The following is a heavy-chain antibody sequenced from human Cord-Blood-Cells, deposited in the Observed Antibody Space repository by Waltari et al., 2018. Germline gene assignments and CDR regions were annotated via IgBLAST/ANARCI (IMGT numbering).Heavy chain of an antibody. CDR3: AADGGYCSSTSCYREYYYYMDV. CDR2: IVVGSGNT. D-gene: IGHD2-2*01. CDR1: TFTSSA. J-gene: IGHJ6*03. V-gene: IGHV1-58*01. Sequence: TFTSSAVQWVRQARGQRLEWIGWIVVGSGNTNYAQKFQERVTITRDMSTSTAYMELSSLRSEDTAVYYCAADGGYCSSTSCYREYYYYMDVWGKGTTVTVSS.